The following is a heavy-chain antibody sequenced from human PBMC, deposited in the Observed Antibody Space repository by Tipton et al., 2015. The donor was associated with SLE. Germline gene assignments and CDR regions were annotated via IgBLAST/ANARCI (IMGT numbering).Heavy chain of an antibody. CDR2: IYTSGST. CDR1: GGSISSYY. Sequence: TLSLTCTVSGGSISSYYWSWIRQPPGKGLEWIGYIYTSGSTNYNPSLKSRVTISVDTSKNQFSLKLSSVTTADTAVYYCAREKRASYYYGSGSPFYYYGMDVWGQGTTVTVSS. CDR3: AREKRASYYYGSGSPFYYYGMDV. V-gene: IGHV4-4*09. J-gene: IGHJ6*02. D-gene: IGHD3-10*01.